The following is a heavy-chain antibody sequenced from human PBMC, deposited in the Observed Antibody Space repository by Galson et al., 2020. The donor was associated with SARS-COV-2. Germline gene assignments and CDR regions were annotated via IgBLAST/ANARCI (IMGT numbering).Heavy chain of an antibody. V-gene: IGHV4-59*08. J-gene: IGHJ4*02. CDR3: ARHQESAPDAEGEFDY. CDR1: GGSISSHY. Sequence: SETLSLTCTVSGGSISSHYWSWIRQSPGRGLEWIGYIYYSGSTNYNPSLKSRVTISVDTSKNQLSLKLSSVTAADTAVYYCARHQESAPDAEGEFDYWGQGTLVTVSS. CDR2: IYYSGST. D-gene: IGHD2-2*01.